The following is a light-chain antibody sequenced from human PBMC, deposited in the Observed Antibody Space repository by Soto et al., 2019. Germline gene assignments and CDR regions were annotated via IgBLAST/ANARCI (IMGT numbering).Light chain of an antibody. Sequence: EIVLTQSPGTLSLSPGERATLSCRASRSFASSYLAWYQHKPGQAPRLLIYAASIRAPGVPDRFSGSGSGTDFTLTISRLEPEDSAVYYCQQYCDSPPYTFGQGTKVEIK. V-gene: IGKV3-20*01. CDR3: QQYCDSPPYT. CDR2: AAS. J-gene: IGKJ2*01. CDR1: RSFASSY.